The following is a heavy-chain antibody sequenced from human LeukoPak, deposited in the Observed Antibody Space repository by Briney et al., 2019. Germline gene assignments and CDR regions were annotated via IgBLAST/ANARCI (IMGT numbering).Heavy chain of an antibody. J-gene: IGHJ4*02. V-gene: IGHV3-15*01. CDR1: GFTFSNAW. D-gene: IGHD3-22*01. Sequence: GGSLRLSCAASGFTFSNAWMSWVRQAPGKGLEWVGRIKSKTDGGTTDYAAPVKGRFTISRDDSKNTLYLQMNSLKTEDTAVYYCTTGLPGIVVVPIDYWGQGTLVTVSS. CDR2: IKSKTDGGTT. CDR3: TTGLPGIVVVPIDY.